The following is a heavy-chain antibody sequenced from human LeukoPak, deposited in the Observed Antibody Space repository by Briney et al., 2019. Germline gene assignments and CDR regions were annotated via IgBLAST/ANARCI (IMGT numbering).Heavy chain of an antibody. CDR1: GFTFSSYE. Sequence: PGGSLRLSCAASGFTFSSYEMNWVRQAPGKGLEWVSAISGSGGSTYCADSVKGRFTISRDNSKNTLYLQMNSLRAEDTAVYYCARLIWFGSAFDTWGQGTMVTVSS. J-gene: IGHJ3*02. V-gene: IGHV3-23*01. CDR3: ARLIWFGSAFDT. CDR2: ISGSGGST. D-gene: IGHD3-10*01.